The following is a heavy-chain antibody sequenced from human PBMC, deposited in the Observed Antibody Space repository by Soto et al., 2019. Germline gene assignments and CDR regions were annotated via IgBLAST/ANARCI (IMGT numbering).Heavy chain of an antibody. CDR1: GGSISSYY. V-gene: IGHV4-59*01. J-gene: IGHJ6*03. CDR3: ARSTNWEYYCYYMDV. CDR2: IYYSGST. D-gene: IGHD7-27*01. Sequence: SETLSLTCTVSGGSISSYYWSWIRQPPGKGLEWIGYIYYSGSTNYNPSLKSRVTISVDTSKNQFSLKLSSVTAADTAVYYCARSTNWEYYCYYMDVWGKGTTVTVS.